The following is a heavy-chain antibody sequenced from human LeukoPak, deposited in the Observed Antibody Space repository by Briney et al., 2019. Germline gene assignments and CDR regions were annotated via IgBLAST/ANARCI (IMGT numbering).Heavy chain of an antibody. D-gene: IGHD2-15*01. CDR1: GYSFTSYW. Sequence: GESLKISCKGSGYSFTSYWIGWVRKMPGKGLEWMGIIHPGDSDTRYSPSFQGQGTISADKSISTAYLQWSSLKASDTAMYYCARHDYCSGGSCYSIFDYWGQGTLVTVSS. CDR2: IHPGDSDT. V-gene: IGHV5-51*01. J-gene: IGHJ4*02. CDR3: ARHDYCSGGSCYSIFDY.